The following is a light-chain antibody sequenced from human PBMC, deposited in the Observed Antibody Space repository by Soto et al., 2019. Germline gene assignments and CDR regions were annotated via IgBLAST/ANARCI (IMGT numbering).Light chain of an antibody. V-gene: IGLV2-14*01. CDR3: SSYTSSSALV. CDR1: SSEVGGYNY. CDR2: DVS. Sequence: QSALTQPASVSGSPGQSITISCTGTSSEVGGYNYVSWYQQHPGKATKLMIYDVSNRPSGVSNRFSGSKSGNTASLTISGLQAEDEADYYCSSYTSSSALVFGTGTRSPS. J-gene: IGLJ1*01.